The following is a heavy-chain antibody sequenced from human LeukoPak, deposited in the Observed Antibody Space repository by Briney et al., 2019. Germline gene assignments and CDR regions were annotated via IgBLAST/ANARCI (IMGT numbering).Heavy chain of an antibody. CDR3: ALVTTDRPFDY. D-gene: IGHD4-17*01. Sequence: GGSLRLSCAASGFTFSNYAMNWVRQAPGKGLEWVSGISGNGGSTYYADSVKGRFTISRDNSKNTLYVQMNSLRAEDAAIYYCALVTTDRPFDYWGQGTLVTVSS. V-gene: IGHV3-23*01. CDR1: GFTFSNYA. J-gene: IGHJ4*02. CDR2: ISGNGGST.